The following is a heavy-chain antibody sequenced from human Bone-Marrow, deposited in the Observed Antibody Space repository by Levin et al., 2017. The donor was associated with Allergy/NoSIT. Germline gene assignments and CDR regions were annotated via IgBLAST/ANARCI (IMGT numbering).Heavy chain of an antibody. D-gene: IGHD6-13*01. J-gene: IGHJ4*02. CDR3: TTDGSSWYEGEYYFDS. Sequence: GGSLRLSCTASGFTFNIAWMSWVRQAPGKGLEWVGCTKSKSDGGTEDYAAPVKGRFTISRDDSKNTVYLEMNSLQIEDTAVYYCTTDGSSWYEGEYYFDSWGQGTLVTVSS. V-gene: IGHV3-15*01. CDR1: GFTFNIAW. CDR2: TKSKSDGGTE.